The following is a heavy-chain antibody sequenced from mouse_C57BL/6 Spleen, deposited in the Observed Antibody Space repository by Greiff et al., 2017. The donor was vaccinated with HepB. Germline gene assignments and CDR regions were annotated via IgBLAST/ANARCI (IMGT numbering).Heavy chain of an antibody. Sequence: QVQLKQPGAELVKPGASVKVSCKASGYTFTSYWMHWVKQRPGQGLEWIGRIHPSDSDTNYNQKFKGKATLTVDKSSSTAYMQLSSLTSEDSAVYDCAIGDYQTWFAYWGQGTLVTVSA. D-gene: IGHD2-4*01. CDR1: GYTFTSYW. J-gene: IGHJ3*01. CDR3: AIGDYQTWFAY. V-gene: IGHV1-74*01. CDR2: IHPSDSDT.